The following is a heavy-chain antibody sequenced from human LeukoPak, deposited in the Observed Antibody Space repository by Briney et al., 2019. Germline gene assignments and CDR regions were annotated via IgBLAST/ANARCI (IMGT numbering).Heavy chain of an antibody. CDR2: IYSGVST. Sequence: GGSLRLSCAASGFTVSSNYMSWVRQAPGKGLEWLSVIYSGVSTYYADSVKGRFTISRDNSKNTLYLQMNSLRAEDTALYYCARDRRYYDSSGYYFHWYFDLWGRGTLVTVSS. D-gene: IGHD3-22*01. CDR1: GFTVSSNY. J-gene: IGHJ2*01. V-gene: IGHV3-53*01. CDR3: ARDRRYYDSSGYYFHWYFDL.